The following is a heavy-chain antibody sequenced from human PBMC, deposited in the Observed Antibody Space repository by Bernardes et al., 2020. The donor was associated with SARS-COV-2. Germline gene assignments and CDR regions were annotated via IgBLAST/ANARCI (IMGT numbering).Heavy chain of an antibody. D-gene: IGHD3-22*01. J-gene: IGHJ6*02. CDR2: ISSSGSTI. V-gene: IGHV3-11*01. CDR1: EVTFSDYY. CDR3: ARGHDSSGYYPNRGGYYCGMDV. Sequence: VGSLSLSCAASEVTFSDYYMSWIRQAPGKGLEWVSFISSSGSTIYYADSVKGRFTISRDNAKNSLYLEMNSLTAEDTAVYYCARGHDSSGYYPNRGGYYCGMDVWGQGATVTVSS.